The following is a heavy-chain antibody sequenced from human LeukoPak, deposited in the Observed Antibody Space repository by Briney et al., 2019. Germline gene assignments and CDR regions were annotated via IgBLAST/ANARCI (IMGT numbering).Heavy chain of an antibody. CDR1: GSSISSNY. CDR3: ARHRYYYDSSGYYYEP. V-gene: IGHV4-59*01. CDR2: IYYSGST. Sequence: SETLSLTCTVSGSSISSNYWSWVRQPPGKGLEWVGYIYYSGSTNYNPSLKSRVAISVDTSKSQFSLRLSSVTAADTAVYYCARHRYYYDSSGYYYEPWGQGTLVTVSS. J-gene: IGHJ5*02. D-gene: IGHD3-22*01.